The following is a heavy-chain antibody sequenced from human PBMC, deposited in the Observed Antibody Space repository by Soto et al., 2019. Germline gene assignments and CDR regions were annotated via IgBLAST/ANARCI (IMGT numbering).Heavy chain of an antibody. J-gene: IGHJ4*02. CDR3: ALLIAARGLGY. CDR2: ISGSGGST. Sequence: GGSLRLSCAASGFTFSSYAMSWVRQAPGKGLGWVSAISGSGGSTYYADSVKGRFTISRDNSKNTLYLQMNSLRAEDTAVYYCALLIAARGLGYWGQGTLVTVSS. D-gene: IGHD6-6*01. CDR1: GFTFSSYA. V-gene: IGHV3-23*01.